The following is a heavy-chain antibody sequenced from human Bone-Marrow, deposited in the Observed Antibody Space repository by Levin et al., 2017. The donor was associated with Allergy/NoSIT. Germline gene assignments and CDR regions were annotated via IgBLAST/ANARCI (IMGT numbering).Heavy chain of an antibody. V-gene: IGHV2-5*01. CDR1: GFSLNTSGVG. D-gene: IGHD6-19*01. CDR3: AHIDSSGWNYDAFNF. Sequence: SGPTLVKPTQTLTLTCTFSGFSLNTSGVGVAWIRQPPEKALEWLALISWNDDKRYSPSLQRRLTITKDTSKNRVVLTMTNMDPVDTATYYCAHIDSSGWNYDAFNFWGQGTLVTVSS. CDR2: ISWNDDK. J-gene: IGHJ3*01.